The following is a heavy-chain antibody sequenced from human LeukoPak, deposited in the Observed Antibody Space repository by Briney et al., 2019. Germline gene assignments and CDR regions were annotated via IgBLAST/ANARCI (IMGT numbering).Heavy chain of an antibody. CDR2: IIPIFGTA. J-gene: IGHJ4*02. D-gene: IGHD3-22*01. CDR1: GGTFSSYA. V-gene: IGHV1-69*01. CDR3: ARGYYDSSGYSAEYDY. Sequence: SVTVSFTASGGTFSSYAISWVRQAPGQGLEWMGGIIPIFGTANYAQKFQGRVTITADESTSTAYMELSSLRSEDTAVYYCARGYYDSSGYSAEYDYWGQGTLVTVSS.